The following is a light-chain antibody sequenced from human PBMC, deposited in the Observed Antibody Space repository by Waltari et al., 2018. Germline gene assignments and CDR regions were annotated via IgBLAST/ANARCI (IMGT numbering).Light chain of an antibody. Sequence: DIQMTQSPSSLSASVGDRVTITCRASQGISNSLAWYQQKPGKAPKLLIYGASRLESGVPPSFSGSGSGTDYTLTISSLQPDDFATYYCQQYYFTPYTFGQGTKLDIK. CDR2: GAS. V-gene: IGKV1-NL1*01. CDR1: QGISNS. J-gene: IGKJ2*01. CDR3: QQYYFTPYT.